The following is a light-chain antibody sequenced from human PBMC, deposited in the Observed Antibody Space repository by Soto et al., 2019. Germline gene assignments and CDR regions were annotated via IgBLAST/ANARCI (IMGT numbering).Light chain of an antibody. J-gene: IGKJ5*01. V-gene: IGKV3-15*01. Sequence: MMMTQSPATLSVSVGDSVTLSCRTSHSVNSHVAWSKQKPGQAPRILLYGESTRATGIQVRFSGIGFGTEFTLTLRSLQSVEFAVDDCQQYKNWPLFGPGTRLEIK. CDR3: QQYKNWPL. CDR2: GES. CDR1: HSVNSH.